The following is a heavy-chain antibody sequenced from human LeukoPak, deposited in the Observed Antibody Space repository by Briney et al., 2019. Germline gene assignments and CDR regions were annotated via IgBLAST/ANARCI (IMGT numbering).Heavy chain of an antibody. V-gene: IGHV3-23*01. J-gene: IGHJ4*02. CDR2: TSGSGGST. D-gene: IGHD4-17*01. CDR3: AKDPYGDYVDFDY. Sequence: GGSLRLSCAASGFTFSSYAMCWVRQAPGKGLEWVSATSGSGGSTYYADSVKGRFTISRDNSKNTLYLQMNSLRAEDTAVYYCAKDPYGDYVDFDYWGQGTLVTVSS. CDR1: GFTFSSYA.